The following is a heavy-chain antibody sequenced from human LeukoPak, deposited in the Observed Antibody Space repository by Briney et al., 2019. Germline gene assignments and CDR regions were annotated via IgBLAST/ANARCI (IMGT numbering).Heavy chain of an antibody. J-gene: IGHJ4*02. CDR1: GFTFSSNA. CDR3: ARDSDRYCSGGSCSLNY. D-gene: IGHD2-15*01. CDR2: ISYDGSNK. Sequence: PGKSLRLSCAASGFTFSSNAMHWVRQAPGKGLEWVAVISYDGSNKYYADSVKGRLTISRDNSKNTLYLQMNSLRAEDTAVYYCARDSDRYCSGGSCSLNYWGQGTLVSVSS. V-gene: IGHV3-30*04.